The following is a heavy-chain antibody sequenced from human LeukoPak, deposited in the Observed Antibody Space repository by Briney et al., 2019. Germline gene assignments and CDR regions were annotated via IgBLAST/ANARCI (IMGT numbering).Heavy chain of an antibody. CDR2: INPNSGGT. Sequence: ASVKVSCKASGYTFTGYYMHWVRQAPGQGLEWMGRINPNSGGTNYAQKFQGRVTMTRDTSISTAYMELSRLRSDDTAAYYCAISTMVRGVIFDYWGQGTLVTVSS. CDR1: GYTFTGYY. V-gene: IGHV1-2*06. D-gene: IGHD3-10*01. J-gene: IGHJ4*02. CDR3: AISTMVRGVIFDY.